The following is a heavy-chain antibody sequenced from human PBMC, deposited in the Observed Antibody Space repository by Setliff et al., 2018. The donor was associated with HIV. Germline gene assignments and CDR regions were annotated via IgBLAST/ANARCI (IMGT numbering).Heavy chain of an antibody. Sequence: GESLKISCKTSGYSFNTYWIGWVRQMPGKGLEWMAIFYPGDSGTRYSPSFQGQVTISADKSINTVYLQWSTLKASDTAMYYCARGGGSYCFDYWGQGTLVTVSS. J-gene: IGHJ4*02. CDR2: FYPGDSGT. CDR1: GYSFNTYW. CDR3: ARGGGSYCFDY. D-gene: IGHD1-26*01. V-gene: IGHV5-51*01.